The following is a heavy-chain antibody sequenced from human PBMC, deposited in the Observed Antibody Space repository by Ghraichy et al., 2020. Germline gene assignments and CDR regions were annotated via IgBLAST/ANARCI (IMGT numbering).Heavy chain of an antibody. V-gene: IGHV3-11*01. CDR1: GFTFSDYY. CDR3: ARDRGSILLDLHLGYCSGGSCSPPGTYGMDV. CDR2: ISSSGSTI. D-gene: IGHD2-15*01. Sequence: GGSLRLSCAASGFTFSDYYMSWIRQAPGKGLEWVSYISSSGSTIYYADSVKGRFTISRDNAKNSLYLQMNSLRAEDTAVYYCARDRGSILLDLHLGYCSGGSCSPPGTYGMDVWGQGTTVTVSS. J-gene: IGHJ6*02.